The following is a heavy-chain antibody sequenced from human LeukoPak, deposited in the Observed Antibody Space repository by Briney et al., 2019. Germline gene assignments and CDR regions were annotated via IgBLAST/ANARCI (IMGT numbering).Heavy chain of an antibody. D-gene: IGHD6-19*01. J-gene: IGHJ4*02. CDR1: GFTFSNAW. V-gene: IGHV3-15*01. CDR3: TRGAGYSSGWYHFDY. Sequence: GGSLRLSCAASGFTFSNAWMSWVRQAPGKGLEWGGRIKIKTDGGTTDYAAPVKGRFATSRDDSKNTLYLQMNSLKTEDTAVYYCTRGAGYSSGWYHFDYWGQGSLVTVSS. CDR2: IKIKTDGGTT.